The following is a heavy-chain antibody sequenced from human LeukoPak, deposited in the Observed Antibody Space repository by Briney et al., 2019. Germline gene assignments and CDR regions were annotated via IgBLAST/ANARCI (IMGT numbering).Heavy chain of an antibody. V-gene: IGHV4-61*02. CDR3: ARGRRDGYNKGFDY. D-gene: IGHD5-24*01. J-gene: IGHJ4*02. Sequence: SETLSLTCTVSGGSISSGSYYWSWIRQPAGKGLEWIGRIYTSGSTNYNPSLKSRVTISVDTSKNQFSLKLSSVTAADTAVYYCARGRRDGYNKGFDYWGQGTLVTVSS. CDR2: IYTSGST. CDR1: GGSISSGSYY.